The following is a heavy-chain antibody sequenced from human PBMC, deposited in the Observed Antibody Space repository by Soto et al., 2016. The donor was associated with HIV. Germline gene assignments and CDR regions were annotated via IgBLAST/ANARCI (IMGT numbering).Heavy chain of an antibody. V-gene: IGHV3-21*01. Sequence: EVQLVESGEAWSSLGSLRLSCAASGFTFSSYSMNWVRQAPGKGLEWVSSISSSSSYIYYADSVKGRFTISRDNAKNSLYLQMNSLRAEDTAVYYCARDRITGYSSGWYRGYWYFDLWGRGTLVTVSS. CDR1: GFTFSSYS. D-gene: IGHD6-19*01. CDR3: ARDRITGYSSGWYRGYWYFDL. J-gene: IGHJ2*01. CDR2: ISSSSSYI.